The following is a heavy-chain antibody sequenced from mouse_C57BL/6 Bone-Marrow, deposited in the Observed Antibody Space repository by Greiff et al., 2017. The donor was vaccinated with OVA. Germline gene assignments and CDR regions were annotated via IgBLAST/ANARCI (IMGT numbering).Heavy chain of an antibody. Sequence: EVMLVESGGGLVKPGGSLKLSCAASGFTFSSYAMSWVRQTPEKRLEWVATISDGGSYTYYPDNVKGRFTISRDNAKNNLYLQMSHLKSEDTAMYYCARDEVTTDYYAMDYWGQGTSVTVSS. D-gene: IGHD2-2*01. CDR1: GFTFSSYA. V-gene: IGHV5-4*01. CDR3: ARDEVTTDYYAMDY. CDR2: ISDGGSYT. J-gene: IGHJ4*01.